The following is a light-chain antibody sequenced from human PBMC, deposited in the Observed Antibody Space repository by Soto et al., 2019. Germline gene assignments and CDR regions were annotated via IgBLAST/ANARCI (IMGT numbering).Light chain of an antibody. J-gene: IGLJ1*01. Sequence: QSVLTQPRSVSGSPGQSVTISCTGTSSDVGAYNYVSWYQQHPGKAPKLLIYDVTKRPSGAPDRFSGSKSGSTASLTISGLQTEDEADYYCLSYAGTSTRVFGTGTKLTVL. CDR1: SSDVGAYNY. CDR2: DVT. CDR3: LSYAGTSTRV. V-gene: IGLV2-11*01.